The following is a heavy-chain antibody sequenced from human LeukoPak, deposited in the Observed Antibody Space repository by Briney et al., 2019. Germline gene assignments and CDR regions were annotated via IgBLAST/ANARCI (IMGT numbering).Heavy chain of an antibody. CDR2: INPNSGGT. CDR1: GYTFTDYY. CDR3: ARGGRAARPGNWFDP. Sequence: GASVKVSCKASGYTFTDYYMHWVRQAPGRGLEWMGWINPNSGGTNYAQKFQGRVTMTRDTSISTAYMELSRLRSDDTAVYYCARGGRAARPGNWFDPWGQGTLVTVSS. J-gene: IGHJ5*02. V-gene: IGHV1-2*02. D-gene: IGHD6-6*01.